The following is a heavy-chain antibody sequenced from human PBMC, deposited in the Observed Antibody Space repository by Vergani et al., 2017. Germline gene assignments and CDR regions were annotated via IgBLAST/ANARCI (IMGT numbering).Heavy chain of an antibody. CDR3: ARGCQYCSSTSPYYYYMDV. J-gene: IGHJ6*03. CDR2: IWYDGSNK. V-gene: IGHV3-33*01. Sequence: QVQLVESGGGVVQPGRSLRLSCAASGFTFSSYGMHWVRQAPGKGLEWVAVIWYDGSNKYYADSVKGRFTISRENAKNSLYLQMNSLRAGDTAVYYCARGCQYCSSTSPYYYYMDVWGKGTTVTVSS. D-gene: IGHD2-2*01. CDR1: GFTFSSYG.